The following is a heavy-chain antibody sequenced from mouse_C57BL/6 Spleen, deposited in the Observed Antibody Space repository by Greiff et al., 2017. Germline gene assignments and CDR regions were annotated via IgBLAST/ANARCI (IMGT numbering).Heavy chain of an antibody. V-gene: IGHV1-54*01. D-gene: IGHD3-1*01. J-gene: IGHJ2*01. CDR1: GYAFTNYL. Sequence: VKLQESGAELVRPGTSVKVSCKASGYAFTNYLIEWVKQRPGQGLEWIGVINPGSGGTNYNEKFKGKATLTADKSSSTAYMQLSSLTSEDSAVYFCARRGLNPDYWGQGTTLTVSS. CDR3: ARRGLNPDY. CDR2: INPGSGGT.